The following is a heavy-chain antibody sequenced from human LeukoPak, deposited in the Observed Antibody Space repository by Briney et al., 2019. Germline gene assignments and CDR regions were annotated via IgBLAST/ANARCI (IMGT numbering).Heavy chain of an antibody. V-gene: IGHV4-59*08. CDR3: ARHVVAATQDWFDP. Sequence: PSETLSLTCTVSGGSLSSYYWSWIRQPPGKGLEWIGYIYYSGSANYNPSLKSRVTISVDTSKNQFSLKLSSVTAADTAVYYCARHVVAATQDWFDPWGQGTLVTVSS. D-gene: IGHD2-15*01. CDR2: IYYSGSA. J-gene: IGHJ5*02. CDR1: GGSLSSYY.